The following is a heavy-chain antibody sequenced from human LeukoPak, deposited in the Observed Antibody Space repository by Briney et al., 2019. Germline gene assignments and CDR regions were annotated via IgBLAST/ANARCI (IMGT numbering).Heavy chain of an antibody. D-gene: IGHD3-10*01. CDR3: AREGYYGSGSPPSLYFDY. J-gene: IGHJ4*02. Sequence: GGSLRLTCAASGFTFDSYAMSWVRQAPGKGLEWVAVTSSDLNVKLYADSVKGRFTISRDNSRSTLYLQMNSLRPEDTAIYYCAREGYYGSGSPPSLYFDYWGQGTLVTVSS. V-gene: IGHV3-30*03. CDR1: GFTFDSYA. CDR2: TSSDLNVK.